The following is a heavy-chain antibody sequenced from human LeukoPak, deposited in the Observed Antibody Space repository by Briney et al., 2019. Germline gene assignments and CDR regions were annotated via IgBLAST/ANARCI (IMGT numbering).Heavy chain of an antibody. J-gene: IGHJ4*02. CDR3: ARVGTNGWDY. CDR2: IYYSGST. Sequence: SETLSLTCTVSGGSISSYYWSWIRQPPGKGLEWIGYIYYSGSTNYNPSLKSRVTISVGTSKNQFSLKLSSVTAADTAVYYCARVGTNGWDYWGQGTLVTVSS. CDR1: GGSISSYY. V-gene: IGHV4-59*01. D-gene: IGHD2-8*01.